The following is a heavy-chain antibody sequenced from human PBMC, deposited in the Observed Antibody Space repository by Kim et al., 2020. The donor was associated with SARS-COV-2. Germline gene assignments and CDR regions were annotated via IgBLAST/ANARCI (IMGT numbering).Heavy chain of an antibody. Sequence: CSQSFQGRVTISRDTSATTAYMELSGLTSKDTAVYYCAREGSGSYNWFDPWGQGTLVTVSS. V-gene: IGHV1-3*01. D-gene: IGHD3-10*01. J-gene: IGHJ5*02. CDR3: AREGSGSYNWFDP.